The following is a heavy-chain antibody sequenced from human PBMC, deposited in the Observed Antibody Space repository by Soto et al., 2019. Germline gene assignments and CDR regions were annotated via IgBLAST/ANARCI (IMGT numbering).Heavy chain of an antibody. Sequence: LSLTCTVSGDSVSSYSWSWIRQPPGKGLEWIGNVHYNGNTKYNPSLKSRVTMSEDTSKNQFSLKVISVTAADTAVYYCARAYYYDSSGPQWYFDLWGRGTLVTVS. CDR3: ARAYYYDSSGPQWYFDL. CDR1: GDSVSSYS. J-gene: IGHJ2*01. V-gene: IGHV4-59*02. CDR2: VHYNGNT. D-gene: IGHD3-22*01.